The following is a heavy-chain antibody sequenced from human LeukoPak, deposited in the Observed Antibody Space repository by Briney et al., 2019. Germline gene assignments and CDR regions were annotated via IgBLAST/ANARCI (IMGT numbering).Heavy chain of an antibody. CDR3: ARGLRITMVRGVIRWFDP. V-gene: IGHV1-8*01. J-gene: IGHJ5*02. CDR1: GYTFTSYD. CDR2: MNPNSGNT. D-gene: IGHD3-10*01. Sequence: ASVKVSCKASGYTFTSYDINWVRQATGRGLEWMGWMNPNSGNTGYAQKFQGRVTMTRNTSIGTAYMELSSLRSEDTAVYYCARGLRITMVRGVIRWFDPWGQGTLVTVSS.